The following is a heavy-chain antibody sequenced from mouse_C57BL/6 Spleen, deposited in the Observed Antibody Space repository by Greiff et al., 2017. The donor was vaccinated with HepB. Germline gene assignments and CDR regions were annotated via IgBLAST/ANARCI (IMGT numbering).Heavy chain of an antibody. Sequence: VKVVESGPELVKPGASVKLSCKASGYTFTSYDINWVKQRPGQGLEWIGWIYPRDGSTKYNEKFKGKATLTVDTSSSTAYMELHSLTSEDSAVYFCADYDRGFAYWGQGTLVTVSA. D-gene: IGHD2-4*01. V-gene: IGHV1-85*01. CDR1: GYTFTSYD. J-gene: IGHJ3*01. CDR3: ADYDRGFAY. CDR2: IYPRDGST.